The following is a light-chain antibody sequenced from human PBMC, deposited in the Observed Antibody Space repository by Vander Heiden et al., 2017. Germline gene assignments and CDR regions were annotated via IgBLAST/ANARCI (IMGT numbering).Light chain of an antibody. Sequence: QSVLTQPPSASGTPGQRVTISCSGSSSNIGSNTVHWYQQLPGTAPNLLIYSNTQPPSGVPDRFSGSKSGTSASLAISGLQSEDEADYYCAAWDDSLNGRVFGTGTKVTVL. CDR3: AAWDDSLNGRV. J-gene: IGLJ1*01. V-gene: IGLV1-44*01. CDR1: SSNIGSNT. CDR2: SNT.